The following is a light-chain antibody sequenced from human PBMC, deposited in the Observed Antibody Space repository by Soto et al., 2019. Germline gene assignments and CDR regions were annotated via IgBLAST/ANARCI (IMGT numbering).Light chain of an antibody. J-gene: IGKJ3*01. Sequence: ESVFTESPCTLSLSPGDRAPLSCGASQSVSSHLAWYQQKPGQAPRLLIYDASNRATGIPARFSGSGSGTDFTLTISSLEPEDFAVYYCQQRSNWPRTFGPGTKVDI. CDR1: QSVSSH. V-gene: IGKV3-11*01. CDR3: QQRSNWPRT. CDR2: DAS.